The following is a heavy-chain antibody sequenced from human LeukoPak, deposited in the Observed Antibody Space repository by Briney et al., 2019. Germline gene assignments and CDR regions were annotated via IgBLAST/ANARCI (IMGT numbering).Heavy chain of an antibody. CDR1: GFTFSSYG. Sequence: GGSLRLSCAASGFTFSSYGMHWVRQAPGKGLEWVAVIWYDGSNKYYADSVEGRFTISRDNSKNTLYLQMNSLRAEDTAVYYCAKDQGIAVAGHHFDYWGQGTLVTVSS. CDR2: IWYDGSNK. D-gene: IGHD6-19*01. CDR3: AKDQGIAVAGHHFDY. J-gene: IGHJ4*02. V-gene: IGHV3-33*06.